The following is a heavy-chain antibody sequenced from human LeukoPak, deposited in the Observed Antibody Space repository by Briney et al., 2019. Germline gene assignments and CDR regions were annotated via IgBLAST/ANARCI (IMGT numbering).Heavy chain of an antibody. D-gene: IGHD5-12*01. CDR1: GFTFSIYA. CDR2: VSASGRST. J-gene: IGHJ4*02. CDR3: AKCTRTSGYDGIDY. Sequence: GGSLRLSCAAAGFTFSIYAMTRVRQAPGKGLEWVSSVSASGRSTYYADSVKGQFTISRDNSKNTLYLQMNSLRAEDAAEYYCAKCTRTSGYDGIDYWGQGTLVTVSS. V-gene: IGHV3-23*01.